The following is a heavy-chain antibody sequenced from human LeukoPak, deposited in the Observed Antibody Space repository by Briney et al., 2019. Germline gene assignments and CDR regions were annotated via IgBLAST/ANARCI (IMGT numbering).Heavy chain of an antibody. CDR3: AKASGSFDY. V-gene: IGHV3-23*01. CDR1: GFTFSSYA. Sequence: GGSLRLSCAASGFTFSSYAMSWVRQAPGKGLEWVSAISDSGGNTYYTDSVMGRFTISRDNSKNTLYLQMNSLRAEDTAVYYCAKASGSFDYWGQGTLVTVSS. D-gene: IGHD3-22*01. CDR2: ISDSGGNT. J-gene: IGHJ4*02.